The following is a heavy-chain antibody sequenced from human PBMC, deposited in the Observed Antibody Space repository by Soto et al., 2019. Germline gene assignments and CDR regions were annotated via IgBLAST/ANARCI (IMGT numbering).Heavy chain of an antibody. CDR2: IIPIFGTA. Sequence: QVQLVQSGAEVKKPGSSVKVSCKASGGTFSSYAISWVRQVPGQGLEWMGGIIPIFGTANYAQKFQGRVTITADESTSTAYMELSSLRSEDTAVYYCAREGRYDYSTANWFDPWGQGTLVTVSS. J-gene: IGHJ5*02. CDR1: GGTFSSYA. CDR3: AREGRYDYSTANWFDP. V-gene: IGHV1-69*01. D-gene: IGHD4-4*01.